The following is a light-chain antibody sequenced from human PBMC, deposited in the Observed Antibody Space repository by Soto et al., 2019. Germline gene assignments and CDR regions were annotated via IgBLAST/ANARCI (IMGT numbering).Light chain of an antibody. CDR1: QSISGW. CDR3: QQYNTYAPWT. CDR2: KAS. Sequence: DIQMTQSPSTLSASVGDRVTITCRASQSISGWLAWYQQKPGKAPKLLIYKASNVETGVPSRFSGSGSGTEFTLTISSLQPDDFATYSCQQYNTYAPWTFGKGTKVDFK. V-gene: IGKV1-5*03. J-gene: IGKJ1*01.